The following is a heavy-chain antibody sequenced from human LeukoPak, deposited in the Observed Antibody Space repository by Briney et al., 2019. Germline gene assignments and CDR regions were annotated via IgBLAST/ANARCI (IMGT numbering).Heavy chain of an antibody. J-gene: IGHJ3*02. CDR3: AKDSPLGAFDI. CDR2: ISYDGSNK. Sequence: PGGSLRLSCAASGFTLSSYGMHWVRQAPGKGLEWVAVISYDGSNKYYADSVKGRFTISRDNSKNTLYLQMNSLRAEDTAVYYCAKDSPLGAFDIWGQGTMVTVSS. CDR1: GFTLSSYG. V-gene: IGHV3-30*18.